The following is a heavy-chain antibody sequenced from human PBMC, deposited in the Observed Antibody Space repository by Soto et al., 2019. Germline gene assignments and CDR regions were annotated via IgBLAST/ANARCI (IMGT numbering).Heavy chain of an antibody. J-gene: IGHJ4*02. Sequence: GGSLRLSCVASGLTFGSRAVSWVRQAPGEGLQWVATITDNGGDAKYADSVRGRFVISRDNSKKTLYLQMTSLTAEDSAMYFCARGSTESYPGSRIFDFWGRGTLVTVSS. V-gene: IGHV3-23*01. CDR2: ITDNGGDA. CDR1: GLTFGSRA. D-gene: IGHD3-10*01. CDR3: ARGSTESYPGSRIFDF.